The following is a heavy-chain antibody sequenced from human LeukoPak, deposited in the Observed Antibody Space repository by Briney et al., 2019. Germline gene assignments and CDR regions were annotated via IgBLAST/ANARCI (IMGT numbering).Heavy chain of an antibody. J-gene: IGHJ5*02. CDR1: GGTFSSYA. Sequence: ASVKVSCKASGGTFSSYAISWVRQAPGQGPEWMGRIIPILGIANYAQKFQGRVTITADKSTSTAYMELSSLRSEDMAVYYCASLRGYSGHNWFDPWGQGTLVTVSS. CDR2: IIPILGIA. CDR3: ASLRGYSGHNWFDP. V-gene: IGHV1-69*04. D-gene: IGHD5-12*01.